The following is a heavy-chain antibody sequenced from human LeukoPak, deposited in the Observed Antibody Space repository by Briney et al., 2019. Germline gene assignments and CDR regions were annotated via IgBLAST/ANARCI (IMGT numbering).Heavy chain of an antibody. Sequence: SETLSLTCTVSGGSISSTTYYWGWIRQPPGKGLEWIGSIYYSGSTYYNPSLKSRVTISVDTSKNQFSLKLSSVTAADTAVYYCARDSPLAQQQLALFDYWGQGTLVTVSS. CDR1: GGSISSTTYY. D-gene: IGHD6-13*01. J-gene: IGHJ4*02. V-gene: IGHV4-39*07. CDR3: ARDSPLAQQQLALFDY. CDR2: IYYSGST.